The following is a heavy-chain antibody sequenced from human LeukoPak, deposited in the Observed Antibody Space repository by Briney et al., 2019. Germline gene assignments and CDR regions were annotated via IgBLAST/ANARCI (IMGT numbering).Heavy chain of an antibody. J-gene: IGHJ3*02. V-gene: IGHV3-30*03. CDR2: LSGDETYI. CDR1: GFTFSVYG. Sequence: GGSLRLSCAASGFTFSVYGMHWVRQAPGKGLEWVALLSGDETYIDYTDSVKGRFTISRDNSKNTLYLQMNSLRAEDTAVYYCAGGERWLQSPSAFDIWGQGTMVTVSS. D-gene: IGHD5-24*01. CDR3: AGGERWLQSPSAFDI.